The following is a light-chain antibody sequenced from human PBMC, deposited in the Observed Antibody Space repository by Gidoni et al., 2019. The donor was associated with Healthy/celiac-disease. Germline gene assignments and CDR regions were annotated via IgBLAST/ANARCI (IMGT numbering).Light chain of an antibody. Sequence: DIVMTKLPDSLAVSLGGRAPINCKSSQSVLYSSNNKNYLAWYQQKPGQPPKLLIYWASTRESGVPDRFSGSGSGTDFTLTISSLQAEDVAVYYCQQYYSTPFTFGQGTRLEIK. CDR2: WAS. CDR1: QSVLYSSNNKNY. CDR3: QQYYSTPFT. V-gene: IGKV4-1*01. J-gene: IGKJ5*01.